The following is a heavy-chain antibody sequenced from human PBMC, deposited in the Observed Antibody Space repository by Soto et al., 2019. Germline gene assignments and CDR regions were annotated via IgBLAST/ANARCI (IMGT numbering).Heavy chain of an antibody. CDR2: IIPLFGTA. CDR1: GVTFSSET. J-gene: IGHJ4*02. Sequence: ASVKVSCKASGVTFSSETLGWVRQSPGQGLEWVGGIIPLFGTASYAQKFQGRVTITADESTSTVYMELSSLRSDDTAVYFCATELGENPASPFDAWGQGTLVTVSS. D-gene: IGHD3-10*01. CDR3: ATELGENPASPFDA. V-gene: IGHV1-69*13.